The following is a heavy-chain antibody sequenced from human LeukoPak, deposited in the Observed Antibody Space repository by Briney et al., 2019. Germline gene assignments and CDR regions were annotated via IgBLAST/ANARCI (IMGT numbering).Heavy chain of an antibody. CDR3: ARVTGGYYLGAVMS. J-gene: IGHJ5*02. Sequence: SETLSLTCAVYGGSFSGYYWSWIRQPAGKGLECIGRVYSSGSTNYNPSLKSRVTMSIDTSKNQFSLKLTSVTAADTAVYYCARVTGGYYLGAVMSWGQGTLVTVSS. CDR1: GGSFSGYY. V-gene: IGHV4-59*10. D-gene: IGHD1-26*01. CDR2: VYSSGST.